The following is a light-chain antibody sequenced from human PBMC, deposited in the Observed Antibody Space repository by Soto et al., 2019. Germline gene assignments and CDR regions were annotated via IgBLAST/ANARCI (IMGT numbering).Light chain of an antibody. CDR2: AAS. J-gene: IGKJ3*01. CDR3: QQFNSYPFT. Sequence: DLQLTQSPSFLSASVGDRVTITCRASQGISSYLAWYHQKPGKAPKLLIYAASTLQSGVPSRFSGSGSGTEFTLTISSLQPEDFATYYCQQFNSYPFTFGPGTKVDIK. CDR1: QGISSY. V-gene: IGKV1-9*01.